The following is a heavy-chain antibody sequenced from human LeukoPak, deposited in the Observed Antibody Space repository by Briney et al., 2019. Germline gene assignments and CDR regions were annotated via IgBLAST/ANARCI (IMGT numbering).Heavy chain of an antibody. D-gene: IGHD3-3*01. CDR2: ISGSGVDT. Sequence: PGGSLRVSCSASGFSFGMYAMSWVRQAPGKGLEWVSAISGSGVDTYYADAVQGRFSISRGNSKNTMYLQMRSLRAEDTAVYFCAKDENDFTSGNPTYFGYWGQGVLVTVSS. CDR1: GFSFGMYA. V-gene: IGHV3-23*01. CDR3: AKDENDFTSGNPTYFGY. J-gene: IGHJ4*02.